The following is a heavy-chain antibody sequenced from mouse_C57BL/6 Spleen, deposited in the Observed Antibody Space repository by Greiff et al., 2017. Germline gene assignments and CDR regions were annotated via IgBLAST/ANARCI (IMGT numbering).Heavy chain of an antibody. CDR2: IYPGNSDT. Sequence: EVQLVESGTVLARPGASVKMSCKTSGYTFTSYWMHWVKQRPGQGLEWIGAIYPGNSDTSYNQKFKGKAKLTAVTSASTAYMELSSLTNEDSAVYYCTRHPITTVVADWYFDVWGTGTTVTVSS. CDR1: GYTFTSYW. V-gene: IGHV1-5*01. CDR3: TRHPITTVVADWYFDV. D-gene: IGHD1-1*01. J-gene: IGHJ1*03.